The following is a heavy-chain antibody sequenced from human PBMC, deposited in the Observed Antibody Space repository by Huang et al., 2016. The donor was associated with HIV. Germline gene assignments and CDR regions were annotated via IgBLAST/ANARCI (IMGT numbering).Heavy chain of an antibody. J-gene: IGHJ4*02. CDR1: GFSLTSSGVA. CDR2: IYWDNEE. V-gene: IGHV2-5*02. CDR3: VHRLRYGKWYVDY. D-gene: IGHD6-13*01. Sequence: QITLKESGPTLVKPTQTLTLTCTFSGFSLTSSGVAVGWIRQPPGKALEGLALIYWDNEERFSPSLKTRLTITKDTPKNGVVLTMTNMDPVDTATYYCVHRLRYGKWYVDYWGQGVLVTVSS.